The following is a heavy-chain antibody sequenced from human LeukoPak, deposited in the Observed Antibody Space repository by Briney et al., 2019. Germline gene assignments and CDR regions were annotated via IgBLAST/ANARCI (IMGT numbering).Heavy chain of an antibody. Sequence: GRSLRLSCAASGFTFDDYAMHWVRQAPGKGLEWVSGISWNNGSIGYADSVKGRFTISRDNAKNSLYLQMNSLRAEETALYYCAKAAPLTHCSSTSCYTYYYGMDVWGQGTTVTVSS. D-gene: IGHD2-2*02. V-gene: IGHV3-9*01. CDR1: GFTFDDYA. CDR3: AKAAPLTHCSSTSCYTYYYGMDV. J-gene: IGHJ6*02. CDR2: ISWNNGSI.